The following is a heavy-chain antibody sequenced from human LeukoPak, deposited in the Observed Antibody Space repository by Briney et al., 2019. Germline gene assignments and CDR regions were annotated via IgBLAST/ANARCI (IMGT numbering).Heavy chain of an antibody. CDR3: ARVDSLAVAGLAFDY. V-gene: IGHV3-30-3*01. CDR2: ISYDGSNK. D-gene: IGHD6-19*01. Sequence: SLRLSCAASGFTFSSYAMHWVRQAPGKGLEWVAVISYDGSNKYYADSVKGRFTISRDNSKNTLYLQMNSLRAEDTAVYYCARVDSLAVAGLAFDYWGQGTLVTVSS. J-gene: IGHJ4*02. CDR1: GFTFSSYA.